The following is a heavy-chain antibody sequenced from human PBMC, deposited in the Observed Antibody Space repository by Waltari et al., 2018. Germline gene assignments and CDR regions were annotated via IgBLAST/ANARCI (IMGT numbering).Heavy chain of an antibody. J-gene: IGHJ3*01. CDR2: VDPEDGEA. D-gene: IGHD1-26*01. CDR1: AFTTTNYY. CDR3: ATGLEDSDSASRPFDV. V-gene: IGHV1-69-2*01. Sequence: VLLLQSGAAVKKPGTTVKISCKVSAFTTTNYYKHWVQQAPGKGLHWMGLVDPEDGEAIYSENFQGRVTMTADTSTDTVYMQLSSLTSDDTAIYYCATGLEDSDSASRPFDVWGQGTMVTVS.